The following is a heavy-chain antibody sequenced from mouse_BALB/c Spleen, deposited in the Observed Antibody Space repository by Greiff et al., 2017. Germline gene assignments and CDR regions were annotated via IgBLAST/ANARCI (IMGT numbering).Heavy chain of an antibody. CDR3: ARSNYYGSSYDYFDD. J-gene: IGHJ2*01. CDR1: GFTFSSFG. Sequence: EVHLVESGGGLVQPGGSRKLSCAASGFTFSSFGMHWFRRVPERGLDWVAYFSSASSTIYYADTVKGRFTISRDNPKNTLFLQMTSLRSEDTAMYYCARSNYYGSSYDYFDDWGQGTTRTVAA. CDR2: FSSASSTI. V-gene: IGHV5-17*02. D-gene: IGHD1-1*01.